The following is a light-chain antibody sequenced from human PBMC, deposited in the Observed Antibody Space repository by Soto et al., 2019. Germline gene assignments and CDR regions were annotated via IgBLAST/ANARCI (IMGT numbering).Light chain of an antibody. CDR2: DAS. V-gene: IGKV1-5*01. Sequence: DIQMTQSPSTLSASVGDRVTITCRASQSISSWLAWYQQKPGKAPKLLIYDASSLESWVPSRFTGSGSGTECTLTISSLQPDDFATYYCQQYGGFTFGPGTKVDI. CDR1: QSISSW. CDR3: QQYGGFT. J-gene: IGKJ3*01.